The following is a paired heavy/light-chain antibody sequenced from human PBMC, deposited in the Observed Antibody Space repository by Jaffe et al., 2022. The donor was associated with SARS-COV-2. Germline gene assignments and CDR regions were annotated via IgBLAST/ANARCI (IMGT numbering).Light chain of an antibody. V-gene: IGLV1-44*01. J-gene: IGLJ2*01. CDR1: SSNIGPNT. CDR2: SNH. CDR3: GAWDDSLSGPA. Sequence: QSVLTQPPSVSGTPGQRVTISCSGNSSNIGPNTVSWYQHLPGTAPKLLIYSNHLRPSGVPDRFSGAASGNSASLAISDLQSEDEADYHCGAWDDSLSGPAFGGGTKVTVL.
Heavy chain of an antibody. CDR3: VRDQEGWLVRLTHYGMDV. J-gene: IGHJ6*02. V-gene: IGHV3-21*01. CDR2: ISSSSEYI. CDR1: GFTFSNYG. Sequence: EVQLVESGGGLVRPGESLRLSCAASGFTFSNYGIHWVRQRPGRGLEWVSSISSSSEYIFYADSVKGRFTISRDNAKSSLYLQMNSLSAEDTAIYYCVRDQEGWLVRLTHYGMDVWGQGTTVTVSS. D-gene: IGHD6-19*01.